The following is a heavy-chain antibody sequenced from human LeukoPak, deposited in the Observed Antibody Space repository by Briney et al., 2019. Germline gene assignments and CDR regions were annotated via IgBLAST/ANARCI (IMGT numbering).Heavy chain of an antibody. V-gene: IGHV3-23*01. Sequence: PGGSLRLSCAASGFTFSSYAMSWVRQAPGKGLEWVSAISGSGGSTYYANSVKGRFTISRDNSKNTLYLQMNSLRAEDTAVYYCAKNTGVAVAGTDYWGQGTLVTVSS. CDR1: GFTFSSYA. CDR2: ISGSGGST. J-gene: IGHJ4*02. D-gene: IGHD6-19*01. CDR3: AKNTGVAVAGTDY.